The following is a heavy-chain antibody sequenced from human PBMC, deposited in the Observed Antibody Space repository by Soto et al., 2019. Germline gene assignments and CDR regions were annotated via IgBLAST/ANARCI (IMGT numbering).Heavy chain of an antibody. J-gene: IGHJ5*02. CDR1: GGSISSGDYY. D-gene: IGHD2-21*02. Sequence: QVQLQESGPGLVKPSQTLSLTCTVSGGSISSGDYYWSWVRQHPGKGLEWIGYRSYSGSTYYNPSLKSRVTIVVDTSRNQFSLRLSSVTAADTAVYYCAREGGLAYCGGDCLYNWFDPWGQGTPVTVSS. V-gene: IGHV4-31*03. CDR2: RSYSGST. CDR3: AREGGLAYCGGDCLYNWFDP.